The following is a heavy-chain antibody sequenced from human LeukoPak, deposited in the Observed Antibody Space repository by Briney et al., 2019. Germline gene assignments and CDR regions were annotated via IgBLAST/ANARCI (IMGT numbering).Heavy chain of an antibody. CDR3: ARDLVHSDSSGYCPPTGAFDI. CDR2: INPNSGGT. V-gene: IGHV1-2*02. J-gene: IGHJ3*02. CDR1: GYTFTGYY. D-gene: IGHD3-22*01. Sequence: ASVKVSCKASGYTFTGYYMHWVRQAPGQGLEWMGWINPNSGGTNYAQKFQGRVTMTRDTSISTAYMELSRLRSDDTAVYYCARDLVHSDSSGYCPPTGAFDIWGQGTMVTVSS.